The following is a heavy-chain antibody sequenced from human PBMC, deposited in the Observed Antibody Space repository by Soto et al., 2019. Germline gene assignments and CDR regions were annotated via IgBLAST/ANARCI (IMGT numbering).Heavy chain of an antibody. CDR2: INPDNGNT. D-gene: IGHD2-15*01. Sequence: QVQLVQSGAEVKKPGASVKISCKASGYTFTSYTMNWVRQAPGQRLEWMGWINPDNGNTKSSQKFQDRVTITRDTSGDMATRDLSSLRSKDTAVYSCARGIARVQLDPWGQGNRVNVSS. CDR3: ARGIARVQLDP. CDR1: GYTFTSYT. J-gene: IGHJ5*02. V-gene: IGHV1-3*01.